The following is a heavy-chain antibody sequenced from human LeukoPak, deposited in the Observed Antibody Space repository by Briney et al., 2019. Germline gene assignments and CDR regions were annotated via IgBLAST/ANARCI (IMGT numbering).Heavy chain of an antibody. CDR3: ARYSPVTGYDYVWGSYRPWYFDY. CDR2: IYYSGST. J-gene: IGHJ4*02. CDR1: GGSISSFY. Sequence: SETLSLTCTVSGGSISSFYWSWVRQPPGKGLEWIGFIYYSGSTNYNPSLKRRVSISVDKPKNQFSLKQSSVTAADTAVYFCARYSPVTGYDYVWGSYRPWYFDYWGQGSLVTVSS. V-gene: IGHV4-59*01. D-gene: IGHD3-16*02.